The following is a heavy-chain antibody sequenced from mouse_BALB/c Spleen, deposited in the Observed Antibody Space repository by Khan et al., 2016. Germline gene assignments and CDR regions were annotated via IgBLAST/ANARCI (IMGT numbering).Heavy chain of an antibody. V-gene: IGHV1-9*01. CDR1: GYTFSSYW. D-gene: IGHD2-10*01. J-gene: IGHJ4*01. CDR2: ILPGSGTT. CDR3: SSSYYVNFDAMDY. Sequence: QVQLQQSGAELMKPGASVKISCKATGYTFSSYWIEWVKQRPGHGLEWIGEILPGSGTTNYNEKFKGKATFTAETSSNTAYMQLTSLTSEDTAVYSCSSSYYVNFDAMDYWGQGTSVTVSS.